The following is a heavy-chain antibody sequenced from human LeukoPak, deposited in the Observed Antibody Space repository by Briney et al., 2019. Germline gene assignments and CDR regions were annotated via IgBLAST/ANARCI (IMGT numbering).Heavy chain of an antibody. CDR3: ARPAYCSSTSRYEEPEYFQH. Sequence: NAGESLKISCKGSGYSFTSYWIGWVRQMPGKGLEWMGIIYPGDSDTRYSPSFQGQVTISADKSISTAYLQWSSLEASDTAMYYCARPAYCSSTSRYEEPEYFQHWGQGTLVTVSS. CDR2: IYPGDSDT. D-gene: IGHD2-2*01. CDR1: GYSFTSYW. V-gene: IGHV5-51*01. J-gene: IGHJ1*01.